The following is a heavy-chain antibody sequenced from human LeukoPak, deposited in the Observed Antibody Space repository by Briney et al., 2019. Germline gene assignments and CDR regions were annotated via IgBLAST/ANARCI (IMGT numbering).Heavy chain of an antibody. CDR3: ARSGGSANWFGP. CDR1: GGTFSSYA. D-gene: IGHD2-15*01. J-gene: IGHJ5*02. V-gene: IGHV1-69*06. CDR2: IIPIFGTA. Sequence: EASVKVSCKASGGTFSSYAISWVRQAPGQGLEWMGGIIPIFGTANYAQKFQGRVTITADKSTSTAYMELSSLRSEDTAVYYCARSGGSANWFGPWGQGTLVTVSS.